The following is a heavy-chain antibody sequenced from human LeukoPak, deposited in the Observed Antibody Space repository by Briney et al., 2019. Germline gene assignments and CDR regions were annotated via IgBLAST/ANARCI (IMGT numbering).Heavy chain of an antibody. D-gene: IGHD6-19*01. V-gene: IGHV3-9*01. CDR1: GFTFDDYA. CDR2: ISWNSGSI. CDR3: AKGSCSSGWVTHIDY. Sequence: GGSLRLSCAASGFTFDDYAMHWVRQAPGKGLEWVSGISWNSGSIGYADSVKGRFTISRDNAKNSLYLQMNSLRAEDTALYYCAKGSCSSGWVTHIDYWGQGTLVTVSS. J-gene: IGHJ4*02.